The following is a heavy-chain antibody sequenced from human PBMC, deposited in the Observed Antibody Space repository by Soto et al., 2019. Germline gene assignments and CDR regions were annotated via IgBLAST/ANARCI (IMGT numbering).Heavy chain of an antibody. CDR1: GFMFGTYW. J-gene: IGHJ6*02. CDR2: IKHDGNEK. D-gene: IGHD3-22*01. CDR3: VRVTLSWGHYYFRGLDV. V-gene: IGHV3-7*01. Sequence: PGGSLRLSCAATGFMFGTYWMSWVRQAPGKGLEWVANIKHDGNEKYYADSVKGRFTVSRDNVKNFLHLQMSSLRGDDTGVYFCVRVTLSWGHYYFRGLDVWGQGTTVTVS.